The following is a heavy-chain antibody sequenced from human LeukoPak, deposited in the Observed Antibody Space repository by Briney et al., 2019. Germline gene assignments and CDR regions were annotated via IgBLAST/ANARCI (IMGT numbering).Heavy chain of an antibody. J-gene: IGHJ4*02. CDR3: ARSTWLLDK. CDR1: GGSISSYY. Sequence: SETLSLTCTVSGGSISSYYWSWIRQPPGKGLEWIGYTYYSGSTNYSPSLKSRVTISLDTSKNQFSLKLSSVTAADTAVYYCARSTWLLDKWGQGTLVTVSS. V-gene: IGHV4-59*01. CDR2: TYYSGST. D-gene: IGHD5-12*01.